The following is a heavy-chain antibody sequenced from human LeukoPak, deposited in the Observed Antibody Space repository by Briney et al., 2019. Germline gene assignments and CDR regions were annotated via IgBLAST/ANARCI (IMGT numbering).Heavy chain of an antibody. CDR3: ARENHDYGRGDWFDP. V-gene: IGHV1-69*13. J-gene: IGHJ5*02. D-gene: IGHD4-17*01. CDR2: IIPIFGTA. Sequence: GASVKVSCKASGGTFSSYAISWVRQAPGQGLEWMGGIIPIFGTANYAQKFQGRVTITADESTSTAYTELSSLRSEDTAVYYCARENHDYGRGDWFDPWGQGTLVTVSS. CDR1: GGTFSSYA.